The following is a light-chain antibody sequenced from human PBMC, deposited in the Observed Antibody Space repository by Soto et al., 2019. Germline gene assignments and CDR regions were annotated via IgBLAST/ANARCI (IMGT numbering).Light chain of an antibody. CDR3: QQYGSSPRT. J-gene: IGKJ1*01. CDR1: QSVSSSY. V-gene: IGKV3-20*01. CDR2: GAS. Sequence: EIVLTQSPGNLSLSPGERATLSCRASQSVSSSYLGWYQQKPGQAPRLLMYGASSRATGIPERFSGSGSGTDFTLTISRLEPEDFAVYYCQQYGSSPRTFGQGTKVDI.